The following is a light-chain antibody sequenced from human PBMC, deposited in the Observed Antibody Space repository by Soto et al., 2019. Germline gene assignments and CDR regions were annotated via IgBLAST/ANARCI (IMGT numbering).Light chain of an antibody. CDR2: DAS. J-gene: IGKJ2*01. V-gene: IGKV1-5*01. Sequence: DIQMTQSHSTLSASVGDGVTITCRASQNISVWLAWYQQRPGKAPKFLMYDASSLETGVPSRFSGSGSGTEFTLTIRGLQPDDSATYYCQQYESSSPTCGQGTKLEIK. CDR1: QNISVW. CDR3: QQYESSSPT.